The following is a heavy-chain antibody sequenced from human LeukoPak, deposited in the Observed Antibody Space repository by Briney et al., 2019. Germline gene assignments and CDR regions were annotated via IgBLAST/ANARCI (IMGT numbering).Heavy chain of an antibody. V-gene: IGHV5-51*01. J-gene: IGHJ4*02. Sequence: GESLQISCQGSGYSFTSYWVGWVRQLPGKGLEWMGIIYPGDSDTRYSPSFQGQVTISADKSISTAYLQWSSLKASDTAMYYCARSAGRRYSSSWYETYYFDYWGQGTLVTVSS. CDR2: IYPGDSDT. CDR3: ARSAGRRYSSSWYETYYFDY. CDR1: GYSFTSYW. D-gene: IGHD6-13*01.